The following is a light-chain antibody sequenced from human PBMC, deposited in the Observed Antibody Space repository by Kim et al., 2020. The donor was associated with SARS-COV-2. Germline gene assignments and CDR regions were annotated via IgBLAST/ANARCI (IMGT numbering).Light chain of an antibody. CDR2: RDN. Sequence: RQTATVTCSGTSYDVGYEGAAWLQHHRGQPPKLLFHRDNNRPSGISERFSASRSGDTASLTITGLQPEDEADYYCSAWDSRLSAWVFGGGTQLTVL. CDR1: SYDVGYEG. J-gene: IGLJ3*02. CDR3: SAWDSRLSAWV. V-gene: IGLV10-54*01.